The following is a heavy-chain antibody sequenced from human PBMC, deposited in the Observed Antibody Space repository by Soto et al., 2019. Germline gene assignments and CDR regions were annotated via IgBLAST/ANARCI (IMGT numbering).Heavy chain of an antibody. CDR3: ARDRHGSDWYTYYFYTFAV. D-gene: IGHD6-13*01. Sequence: EVQLLESGGGLVQPGGSLRLSCAASGFIFSDYAMTWVRQAPGKGLEWVSGISGSGESIYYADSVEGRFTISRDNSKNTLYLQMNSLRGEDTAVYYCARDRHGSDWYTYYFYTFAVWGQGTTVTVSS. CDR1: GFIFSDYA. V-gene: IGHV3-23*01. J-gene: IGHJ6*02. CDR2: ISGSGESI.